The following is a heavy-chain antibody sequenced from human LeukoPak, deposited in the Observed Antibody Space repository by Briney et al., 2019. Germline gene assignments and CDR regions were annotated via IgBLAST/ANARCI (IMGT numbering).Heavy chain of an antibody. V-gene: IGHV1-3*01. CDR3: ARDGDYGPNY. D-gene: IGHD4-17*01. CDR1: GYTFTSYA. CDR2: INAGNGNT. J-gene: IGHJ4*02. Sequence: ASVTVSCTASGYTFTSYAMHWVRQAPGQRLEWMGWINAGNGNTKYSQKFQGRVTITRDTSASTAYMELSSLRSEDTAVYYCARDGDYGPNYWGREPWSPSPQ.